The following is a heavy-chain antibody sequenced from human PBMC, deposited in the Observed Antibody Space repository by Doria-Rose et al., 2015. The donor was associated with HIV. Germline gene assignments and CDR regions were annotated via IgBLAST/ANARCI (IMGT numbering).Heavy chain of an antibody. V-gene: IGHV2-26*01. J-gene: IGHJ4*02. D-gene: IGHD6-13*01. Sequence: SGPVLVKPTETLTLTCTVSGVSLSSPGMGVSWIRQPPGKALEWLANILSDDERSYNTSLKSRLTISRGTSKGQVVLTMTDMDPVDTATYYCARIKSSRWYHKYYFDFWGQGTLVIVSA. CDR1: GVSLSSPGMG. CDR2: ILSDDER. CDR3: ARIKSSRWYHKYYFDF.